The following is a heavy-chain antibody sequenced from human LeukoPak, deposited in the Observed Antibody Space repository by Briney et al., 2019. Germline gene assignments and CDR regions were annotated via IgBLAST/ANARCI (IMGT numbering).Heavy chain of an antibody. CDR3: ASLVVVPGSFDY. D-gene: IGHD2-2*01. Sequence: SGTLSLICTVSGGSISSSSYYWGWIRQPPGKGLEWIGSIYYSGSTYYNPSLKSRVTISVDTSKNQFSLKLSSVTAADTAVYYCASLVVVPGSFDYWGQGTLVTDSS. CDR1: GGSISSSSYY. CDR2: IYYSGST. J-gene: IGHJ4*02. V-gene: IGHV4-39*01.